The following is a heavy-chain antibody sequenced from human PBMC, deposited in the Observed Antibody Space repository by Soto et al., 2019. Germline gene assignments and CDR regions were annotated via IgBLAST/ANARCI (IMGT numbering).Heavy chain of an antibody. CDR2: FDPEDGET. Sequence: ASVKVSCKVSGYTLTELSMHWVRQAPGKGLEWMGGFDPEDGETIYAQKFQGRVTMTEDTSTDTAYMELSSVTAADTAVYYCARMKGGAAGNFDYWGRGALVTVSS. CDR3: ARMKGGAAGNFDY. V-gene: IGHV1-24*01. D-gene: IGHD6-13*01. CDR1: GYTLTELS. J-gene: IGHJ4*02.